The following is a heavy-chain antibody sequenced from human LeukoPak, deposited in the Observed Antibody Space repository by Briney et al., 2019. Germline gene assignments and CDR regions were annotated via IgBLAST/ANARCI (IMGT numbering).Heavy chain of an antibody. CDR1: GFTFTDYW. CDR3: TRDRGIRNWFDP. V-gene: IGHV3-74*01. CDR2: IKSDGSIT. D-gene: IGHD1-1*01. Sequence: GGSLRLSCAASGFTFTDYWMFWVRLVPGKGLMWVSRIKSDGSITNYADSVKGRLTISRDNAENTLYLQMNSLRAEDTGVYYCTRDRGIRNWFDPWGQGTLVTVSS. J-gene: IGHJ5*02.